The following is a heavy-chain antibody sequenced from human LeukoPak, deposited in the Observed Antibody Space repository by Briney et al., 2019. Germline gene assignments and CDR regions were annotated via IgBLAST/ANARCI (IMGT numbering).Heavy chain of an antibody. CDR1: GLTFSNYW. D-gene: IGHD5-24*01. J-gene: IGHJ4*02. V-gene: IGHV3-7*01. CDR2: IKEDGSEK. Sequence: GGSLRLSCAASGLTFSNYWMSWGRQAPGKGLEWVANIKEDGSEKYYGDSVRGRFTISRDNAKSSLNLQMSSLRADDTAVYYCARHGRHNFDYWGQGTLVTVSS. CDR3: ARHGRHNFDY.